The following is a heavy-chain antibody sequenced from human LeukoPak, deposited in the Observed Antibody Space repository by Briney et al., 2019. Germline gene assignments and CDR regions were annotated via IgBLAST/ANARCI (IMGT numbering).Heavy chain of an antibody. J-gene: IGHJ4*02. CDR3: ARDTLGEGEDANYAVYYFDY. Sequence: GGSLRLSCAASGFRFNTYWMSWVRQAPGKGLEWVANIKQDGNEKYYADSVKGRFTISGDNGKNSLDLQMNSLRADDTAVYYCARDTLGEGEDANYAVYYFDYWGQGTVVTVSS. V-gene: IGHV3-7*01. D-gene: IGHD4/OR15-4a*01. CDR1: GFRFNTYW. CDR2: IKQDGNEK.